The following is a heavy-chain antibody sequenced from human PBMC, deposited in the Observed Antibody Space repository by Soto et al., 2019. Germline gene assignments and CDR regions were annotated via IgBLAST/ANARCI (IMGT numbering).Heavy chain of an antibody. V-gene: IGHV1-24*01. CDR2: FDPEDGET. J-gene: IGHJ4*02. CDR3: ASPKHDQWELLYFDY. CDR1: GYTLTELA. D-gene: IGHD1-26*01. Sequence: ASVKVSCKASGYTLTELAMHWVRQAPGKGLEWMGGFDPEDGETIYAQKFQGRVTMTEDTSTDTAYMELSSLRSEDTAVYYCASPKHDQWELLYFDYWGQGTLVTVSS.